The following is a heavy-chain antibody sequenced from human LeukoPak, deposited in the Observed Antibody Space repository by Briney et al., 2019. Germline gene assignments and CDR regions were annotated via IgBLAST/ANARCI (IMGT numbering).Heavy chain of an antibody. CDR3: ARGRGGYSYEAYYYYYMDD. J-gene: IGHJ6*03. Sequence: ASVKVSCKASGYTFTSYDINWVRQATGQGLEWMGWMNPNSGNTGYAQKFQGRVTITRNTSISTAYMELSSLRSEDTAVYYCARGRGGYSYEAYYYYYMDDWGKGTTVTVSS. V-gene: IGHV1-8*03. D-gene: IGHD5-18*01. CDR1: GYTFTSYD. CDR2: MNPNSGNT.